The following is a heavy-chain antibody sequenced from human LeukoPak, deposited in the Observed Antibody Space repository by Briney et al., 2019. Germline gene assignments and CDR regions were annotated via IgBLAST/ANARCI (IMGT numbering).Heavy chain of an antibody. CDR3: AKEPYSGSQLLDY. J-gene: IGHJ4*02. CDR1: GFTFSSHA. CDR2: ISTSGGST. D-gene: IGHD1-26*01. V-gene: IGHV3-23*01. Sequence: PGGSLRLSCAASGFTFSSHAMSWVLQAPGKGLEWVSAISTSGGSTYYADSVKGRFTISRDNSKNTLYLQMNSLRAEDTAVYYCAKEPYSGSQLLDYWGQGTLVTVSS.